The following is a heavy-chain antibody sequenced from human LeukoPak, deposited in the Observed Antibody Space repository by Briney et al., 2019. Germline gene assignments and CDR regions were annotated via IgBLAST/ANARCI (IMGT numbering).Heavy chain of an antibody. D-gene: IGHD5-24*01. Sequence: KSSETLSLTCTVSGGSISSYYWSWIRQPAGRGLEWIGRIYTSGSTNYNPSLKSRVTMSVDTSKNQFSLKLSSVTAADTAVYYCAREGQARWLQERAFDYWGQGTLVTISS. CDR2: IYTSGST. J-gene: IGHJ4*02. V-gene: IGHV4-4*07. CDR3: AREGQARWLQERAFDY. CDR1: GGSISSYY.